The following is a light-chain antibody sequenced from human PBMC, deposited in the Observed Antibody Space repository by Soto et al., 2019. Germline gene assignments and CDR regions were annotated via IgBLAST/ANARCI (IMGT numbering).Light chain of an antibody. CDR2: EVR. CDR3: MSRTSTVTFV. J-gene: IGLJ1*01. CDR1: SSDVGGYNY. Sequence: QSVLTQPASVSGSPGQSITISCTGTSSDVGGYNYVSWYQQHPGKVPKLIIYEVRNRPSGVSPRFSGSKSGNMASLTISGLLAEDEADYYCMSRTSTVTFVFGTGTKLTVL. V-gene: IGLV2-14*01.